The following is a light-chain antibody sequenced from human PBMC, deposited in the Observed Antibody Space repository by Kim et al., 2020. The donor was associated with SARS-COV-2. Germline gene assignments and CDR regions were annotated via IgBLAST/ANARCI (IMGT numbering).Light chain of an antibody. CDR1: NSDVGGYNY. Sequence: QSALTQPASVSGSPGQSITISCTGTNSDVGGYNYVSWYQQHPGKAPKLMIYDVSKRPSGVSNRFSGSKSGNTASLTISGLQAEDEADYYCSSYTIYTHYVFGTGTKVTVL. J-gene: IGLJ1*01. CDR3: SSYTIYTHYV. CDR2: DVS. V-gene: IGLV2-14*03.